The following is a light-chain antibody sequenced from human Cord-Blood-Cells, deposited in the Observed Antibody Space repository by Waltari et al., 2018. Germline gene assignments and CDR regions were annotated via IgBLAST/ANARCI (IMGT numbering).Light chain of an antibody. CDR2: GKN. CDR3: NSRDSSGNHLV. J-gene: IGLJ3*02. CDR1: SLRSYY. Sequence: SSELTQDPAVSVALGRTVRITCQGDSLRSYYASWYQQKRGQDPVLVMYGKNNRHSGIPDRFSGSSSGNRASLTITRAQAEDEADYYCNSRDSSGNHLVFGGGTKLTVL. V-gene: IGLV3-19*01.